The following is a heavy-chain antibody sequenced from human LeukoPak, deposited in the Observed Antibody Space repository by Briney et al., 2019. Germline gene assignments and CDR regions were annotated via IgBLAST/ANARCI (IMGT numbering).Heavy chain of an antibody. CDR3: ARTQSQSGSYRYYFGY. CDR1: GASVGSAGYY. V-gene: IGHV4-61*08. Sequence: PSETLSLTCTVSGASVGSAGYYWSWIRQPPGGGLEWIGYIYYISNTNYNPSLKSRVTMSVDPSKNQLPLKLNSVTAADTAVYYCARTQSQSGSYRYYFGYWGQGTLVTVSS. D-gene: IGHD1-26*01. J-gene: IGHJ4*02. CDR2: IYYISNT.